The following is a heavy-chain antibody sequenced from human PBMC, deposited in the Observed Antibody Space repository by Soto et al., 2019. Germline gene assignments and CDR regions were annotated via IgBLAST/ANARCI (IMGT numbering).Heavy chain of an antibody. CDR2: IIPIYGTA. CDR3: ARDGRGITLVGFDP. D-gene: IGHD3-10*01. J-gene: IGHJ5*02. V-gene: IGHV1-69*01. CDR1: VGTFSSSA. Sequence: QVQLGPYCAEVQKTGSSVKVACPAAVGTFSSSAISWVLQAPGQGREWMGGIIPIYGTANYAQKFQCRFTITADEATSTAYMELSSLSSEVTSVYYCARDGRGITLVGFDPWGQVTLVTLSS.